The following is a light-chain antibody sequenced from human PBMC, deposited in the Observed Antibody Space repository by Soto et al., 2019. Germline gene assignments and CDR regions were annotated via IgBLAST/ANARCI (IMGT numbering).Light chain of an antibody. V-gene: IGKV4-1*01. CDR2: WAS. CDR3: QQYYGTPPT. Sequence: DIVMTQSPDSLAVSLGERATINCKSSQSVLYSSNNKNYLAWYQQKPGQPPKLLIYWASTRESGVPDRFSGSGSGPDFTLTISSLQAEDVAVYYCQQYYGTPPTFGRGTMVVIK. J-gene: IGKJ1*01. CDR1: QSVLYSSNNKNY.